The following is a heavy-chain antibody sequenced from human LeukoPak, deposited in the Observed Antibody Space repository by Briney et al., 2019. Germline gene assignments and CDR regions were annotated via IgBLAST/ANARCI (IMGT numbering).Heavy chain of an antibody. Sequence: GGSLRLSCAASGFTFSSYAMHWVRQAPGKGLEWVAVISYDGSNKYYADSVKGRFTISRDNSKNTLYLQMNSLRAEGTAVYYCAREGREEDLHLVPAAITRGFLDYWGQGTLVTVSS. D-gene: IGHD2-2*02. V-gene: IGHV3-30-3*01. CDR2: ISYDGSNK. J-gene: IGHJ4*02. CDR3: AREGREEDLHLVPAAITRGFLDY. CDR1: GFTFSSYA.